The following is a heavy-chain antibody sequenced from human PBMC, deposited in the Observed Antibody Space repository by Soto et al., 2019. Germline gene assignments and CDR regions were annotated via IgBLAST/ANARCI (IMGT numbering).Heavy chain of an antibody. V-gene: IGHV3-49*03. CDR3: TRLWCSSTSCYSGMDV. J-gene: IGHJ6*02. CDR2: IRSKAFGGTT. CDR1: GFTFGDYA. D-gene: IGHD2-2*01. Sequence: GGSLRLSCTASGFTFGDYAMSWFRQAPGKGLEWVGLIRSKAFGGTTEYAASVKGRFTISRDDSKSIAYLQMNSLKTEDTAVYYCTRLWCSSTSCYSGMDVWGQGTTVTVSS.